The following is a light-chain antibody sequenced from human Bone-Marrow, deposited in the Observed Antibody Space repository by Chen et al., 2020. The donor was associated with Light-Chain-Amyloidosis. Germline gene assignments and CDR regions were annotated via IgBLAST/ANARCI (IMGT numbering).Light chain of an antibody. J-gene: IGLJ1*01. CDR1: SSDVGGDNH. CDR2: AVT. CDR3: SSYTITNTLV. V-gene: IGLV2-14*01. Sequence: QSALTQPDSVSGSPGQSITISCTGTSSDVGGDNHVSWYQQHPDKAPKLMIYAVTNRPSWVPDRFSGSKSDNTASLTISGLQTEDEADYFCSSYTITNTLVFGSGTRVTAL.